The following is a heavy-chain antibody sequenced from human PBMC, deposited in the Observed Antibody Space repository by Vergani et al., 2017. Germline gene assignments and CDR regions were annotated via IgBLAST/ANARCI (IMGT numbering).Heavy chain of an antibody. Sequence: EVQLLESGGGLVQPGGSLRLSCAASGFTFSSYAMSWVRQAPGKGLEWVSAISGSGGSTYYADSVKGRFTISRDNSKNTLYLQMNSLRAEDTAVYYCGKAEQQLVNWVYYYYMDVWGKGTTVTVSS. J-gene: IGHJ6*03. D-gene: IGHD6-13*01. V-gene: IGHV3-23*01. CDR3: GKAEQQLVNWVYYYYMDV. CDR2: ISGSGGST. CDR1: GFTFSSYA.